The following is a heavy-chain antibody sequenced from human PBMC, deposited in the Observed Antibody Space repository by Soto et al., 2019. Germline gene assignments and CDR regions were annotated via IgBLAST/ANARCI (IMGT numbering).Heavy chain of an antibody. D-gene: IGHD3-16*02. CDR2: IYYSGST. J-gene: IGHJ4*02. Sequence: QVQLQESGPGLVKPSETLSLTCTVSGGSISSYYWSWIRQPPGKGLEWIGYIYYSGSTNYNPSLKIRVTISVDTSKNQFSLKLSSVTAADTAVYYCARVVPDTFGGVIAKDYWGQGTLVTVSS. CDR1: GGSISSYY. CDR3: ARVVPDTFGGVIAKDY. V-gene: IGHV4-59*01.